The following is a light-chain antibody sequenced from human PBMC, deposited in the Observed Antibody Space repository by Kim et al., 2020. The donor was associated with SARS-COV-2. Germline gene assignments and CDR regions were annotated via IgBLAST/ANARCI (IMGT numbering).Light chain of an antibody. Sequence: QAGLTQPPSVSKGLRQTATLNCTGNSDNVGYQGATWVQHHQGHPPKVLSYRNNNRPSGVSERLSASRSGETASLTISGLQPEDEADYYCSAWDRSLSAWVFGGGTQLTVL. J-gene: IGLJ3*02. CDR2: RNN. CDR3: SAWDRSLSAWV. CDR1: SDNVGYQG. V-gene: IGLV10-54*01.